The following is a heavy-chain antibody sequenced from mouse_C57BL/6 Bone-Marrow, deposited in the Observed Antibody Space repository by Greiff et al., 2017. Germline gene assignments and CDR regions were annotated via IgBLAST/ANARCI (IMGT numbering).Heavy chain of an antibody. CDR3: ARQATGVGTDY. V-gene: IGHV1-55*01. CDR1: GYTFTSYW. D-gene: IGHD2-14*01. CDR2: IYPGSGST. J-gene: IGHJ2*01. Sequence: QVQLKQPGAELVKPGASVKMSCKASGYTFTSYWITWVKQRPGQGLEWIGDIYPGSGSTNYNEKFKSKATLTVYTTSTTAYMQLSSLTSEASAVYFCARQATGVGTDYWRQGTTLTVSS.